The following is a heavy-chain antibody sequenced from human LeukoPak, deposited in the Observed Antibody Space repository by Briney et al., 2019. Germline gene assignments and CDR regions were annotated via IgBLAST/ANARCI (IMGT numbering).Heavy chain of an antibody. CDR3: AKVEEYSSSWYGGRYYFDY. CDR2: INHSGST. D-gene: IGHD6-13*01. J-gene: IGHJ4*02. CDR1: GGSISSSNW. V-gene: IGHV4-4*02. Sequence: PSETLSLTCAVSGGSISSSNWWSWVRQPPGKGLEWIGEINHSGSTNYNPSLKSRVTISVDKTKNQFSLKLSSVTAADTAVYYCAKVEEYSSSWYGGRYYFDYWGQGTLVTVSS.